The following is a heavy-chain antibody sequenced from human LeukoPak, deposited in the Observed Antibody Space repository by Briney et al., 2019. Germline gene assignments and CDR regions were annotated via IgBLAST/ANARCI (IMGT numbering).Heavy chain of an antibody. D-gene: IGHD2-15*01. CDR3: TTEGCSGGSCYRGDY. V-gene: IGHV3-15*01. J-gene: IGHJ4*02. CDR1: GFTFSNAW. CDR2: IRSKTDGGTT. Sequence: PGGSPRLSCAVSGFTFSNAWMSWVRQAPGKGLEWVGRIRSKTDGGTTDYATPVKGRFTISRDDSKNTLYLEMNSLKTEDTAVYHCTTEGCSGGSCYRGDYWGQGTLVTVTS.